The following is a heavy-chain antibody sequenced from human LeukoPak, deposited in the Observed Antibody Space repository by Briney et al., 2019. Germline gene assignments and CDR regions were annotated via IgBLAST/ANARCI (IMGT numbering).Heavy chain of an antibody. D-gene: IGHD6-13*01. V-gene: IGHV3-66*01. CDR2: IYSGGST. CDR3: ARSRGGYFDY. CDR1: GFTFSSYG. Sequence: AGGSLRLSCAASGFTFSSYGMHWVRQAPGKGLEWVSVIYSGGSTYYADSVKGRITISRDNSKNTLYLQMNSLRAEDTAVYYCARSRGGYFDYWGQGTLVTVSS. J-gene: IGHJ4*02.